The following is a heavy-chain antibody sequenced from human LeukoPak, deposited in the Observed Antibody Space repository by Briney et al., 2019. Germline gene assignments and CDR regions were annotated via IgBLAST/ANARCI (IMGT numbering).Heavy chain of an antibody. J-gene: IGHJ6*03. V-gene: IGHV3-30*04. CDR1: GFTFSFYS. CDR2: ISYDGSYK. CDR3: ARDGYGDFWSGYYTGGLGYYYYMDV. D-gene: IGHD3-3*01. Sequence: GGSLRLSCAASGFTFSFYSMHWVRQAPGKGLEWVAVISYDGSYKYYADSVKGRFTISRDNAKNSLYLQMNSLRAEDTAVYYCARDGYGDFWSGYYTGGLGYYYYMDVWGKGTTVTVSS.